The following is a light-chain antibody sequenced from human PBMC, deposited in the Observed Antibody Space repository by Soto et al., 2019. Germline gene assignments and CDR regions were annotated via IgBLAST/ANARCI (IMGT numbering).Light chain of an antibody. CDR1: RSVLYKSNHKNH. Sequence: EIVIAQSPDSLAVSLCERAAINCKFIRSVLYKSNHKNHLAWYQQKPGQPPHLIIYWASTRESGVPDRFSGSGSGTDFTLTISSLQAEDVAVYYCYQSLSTPLTFGGGTKVDI. CDR2: WAS. V-gene: IGKV4-1*01. J-gene: IGKJ4*01. CDR3: YQSLSTPLT.